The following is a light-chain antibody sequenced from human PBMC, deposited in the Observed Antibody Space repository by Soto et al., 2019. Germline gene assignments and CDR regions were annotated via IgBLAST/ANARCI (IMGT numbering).Light chain of an antibody. CDR2: TAS. CDR1: QSIRNY. V-gene: IGKV1-39*01. J-gene: IGKJ1*01. Sequence: IQMTQSPSSPSASVVDRVTITCRASQSIRNYLNWYQQKPGKAPKVLIYTASSLQSGAPSRFSGSGSGTDFTLSIGRLQPEDFATYYCQQTYSSPPGAFGQGTKVDIK. CDR3: QQTYSSPPGA.